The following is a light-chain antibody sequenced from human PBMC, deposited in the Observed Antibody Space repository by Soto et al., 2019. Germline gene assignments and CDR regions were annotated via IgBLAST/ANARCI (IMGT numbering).Light chain of an antibody. Sequence: EMGFNQTTATLSLSTGERATLSCRASESISTYLGWYQQKPGQAPRPLIYDASNRATGIPARFSGSGSGTEFTLTISSLEPEDSAVYFCQQRSSGVTFGQGTRLDIK. CDR3: QQRSSGVT. J-gene: IGKJ5*01. CDR1: ESISTY. V-gene: IGKV3-11*01. CDR2: DAS.